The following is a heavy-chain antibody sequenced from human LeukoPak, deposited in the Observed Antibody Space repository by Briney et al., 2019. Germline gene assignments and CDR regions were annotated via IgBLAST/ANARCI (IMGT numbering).Heavy chain of an antibody. J-gene: IGHJ4*02. Sequence: SETLSLTCTVSGGSISSYYWSWIRQPPGKGLEWIGYIYYSGSTNYNPSLKSRVTISVDTSKNQFSLKLSSVTAADTAVYYCARHGAVAGFGYWGQGTLVTVSS. CDR3: ARHGAVAGFGY. CDR2: IYYSGST. V-gene: IGHV4-59*08. D-gene: IGHD6-19*01. CDR1: GGSISSYY.